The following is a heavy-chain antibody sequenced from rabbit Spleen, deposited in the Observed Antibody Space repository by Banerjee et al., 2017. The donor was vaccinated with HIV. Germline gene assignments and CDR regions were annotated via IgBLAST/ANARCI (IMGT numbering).Heavy chain of an antibody. D-gene: IGHD1-1*01. CDR3: TRDDGSGHYIDGYFNL. J-gene: IGHJ4*01. Sequence: QQLVESGGGLVQPGASLTLICTASGFSFSSSYDMCWVRQAPGKGLEWIGFIYTGNGKNYYASWAKGRFTISKTSSTTVTLQVTSLTAADTATYFCTRDDGSGHYIDGYFNLWGQGTLVTVS. V-gene: IGHV1S40*01. CDR2: IYTGNGKN. CDR1: GFSFSSSYD.